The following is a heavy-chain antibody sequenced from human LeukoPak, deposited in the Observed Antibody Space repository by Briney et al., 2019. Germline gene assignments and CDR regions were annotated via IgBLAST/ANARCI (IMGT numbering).Heavy chain of an antibody. Sequence: PSETLSLTCTVSGGSISSSSYYWGWIRQPPGKGLEWIGSIYYSGSTYYNPSLKSRVTISVDTSKNQFSLKLSSVTAADTAVYYCAREMYYDILTGNLYWYFDLWGRGTLVTVSS. CDR2: IYYSGST. CDR3: AREMYYDILTGNLYWYFDL. V-gene: IGHV4-39*07. CDR1: GGSISSSSYY. D-gene: IGHD3-9*01. J-gene: IGHJ2*01.